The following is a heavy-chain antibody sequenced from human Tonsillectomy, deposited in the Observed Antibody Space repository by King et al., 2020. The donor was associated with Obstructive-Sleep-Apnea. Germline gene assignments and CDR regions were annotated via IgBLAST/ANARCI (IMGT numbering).Heavy chain of an antibody. CDR1: EFTFSNYC. CDR3: ARGRNPTSNSHIDT. D-gene: IGHD5-12*01. V-gene: IGHV3-21*01. CDR2: LSGSGKYI. Sequence: EVQLVESGGGLVKPWGSLRLSCAASEFTFSNYCMNWVRQAPGKGLDWVASLSGSGKYIHYADSVKGRFTISRDNAKNSLYLQMNSLRPEDTAVYYCARGRNPTSNSHIDTWGQGILVTVSS. J-gene: IGHJ5*02.